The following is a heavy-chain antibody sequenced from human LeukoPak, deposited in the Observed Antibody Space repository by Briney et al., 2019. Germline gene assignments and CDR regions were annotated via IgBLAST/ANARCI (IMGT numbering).Heavy chain of an antibody. CDR3: ARGPTVPLLRKTEDLDAFDI. V-gene: IGHV1-8*03. CDR1: GYTFTSYG. D-gene: IGHD1-14*01. J-gene: IGHJ3*02. CDR2: MNPNSGNT. Sequence: ASVKVSCKAAGYTFTSYGINWVRQATGQGLEWMGWMNPNSGNTGYAQKFQGRVTITRNTSISTAYMELSSLRSEDTAVYYCARGPTVPLLRKTEDLDAFDIWGQGTMVTVSS.